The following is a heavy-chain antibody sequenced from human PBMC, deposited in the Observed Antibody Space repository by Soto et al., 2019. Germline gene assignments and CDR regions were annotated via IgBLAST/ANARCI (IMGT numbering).Heavy chain of an antibody. CDR1: GGTFSSYT. J-gene: IGHJ5*02. CDR2: IIPILGIA. Sequence: QVQLVQSGAEVKKPGSSVKVSCKASGGTFSSYTISWVRQAPGQGLEWMGRIIPILGIANYAQKFQGRVTITADKSTSTAYMELSSLRSEDTAVYYWAGMVRGVITQFDPWGQGTLVTVSS. D-gene: IGHD3-10*01. CDR3: AGMVRGVITQFDP. V-gene: IGHV1-69*02.